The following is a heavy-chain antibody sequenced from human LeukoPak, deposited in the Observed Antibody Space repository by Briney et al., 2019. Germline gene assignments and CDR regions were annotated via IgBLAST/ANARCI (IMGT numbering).Heavy chain of an antibody. Sequence: ASVKVSCKASGYTFTSYGISWVRQAPGQGLEWMGWISAYNGNTNYAQKLQGRVTMTTDTSTSTAYMELRSLRSDDTAVYYCARVYGDLIMDYFDYWGQGTLVTVSS. D-gene: IGHD4-17*01. CDR1: GYTFTSYG. CDR3: ARVYGDLIMDYFDY. V-gene: IGHV1-18*01. CDR2: ISAYNGNT. J-gene: IGHJ4*02.